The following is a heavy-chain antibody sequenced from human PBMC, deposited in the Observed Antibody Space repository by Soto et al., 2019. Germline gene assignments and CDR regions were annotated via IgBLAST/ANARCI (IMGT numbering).Heavy chain of an antibody. CDR3: SNATHNAARESCTTICCAADGFQG. Sequence: EVPMLESGGGLVQPGVSLTLSCAASVFIFSNYAMSWVRQAPWKGLAWVASIPGSDDSTFYADSVQGRFTISRDNSKSTLYLQMNSLSAEDTAVYYCSNATHNAARESCTTICCAADGFQGWGQGALVAVSS. CDR2: IPGSDDST. V-gene: IGHV3-23*01. D-gene: IGHD2-8*01. CDR1: VFIFSNYA. J-gene: IGHJ1*01.